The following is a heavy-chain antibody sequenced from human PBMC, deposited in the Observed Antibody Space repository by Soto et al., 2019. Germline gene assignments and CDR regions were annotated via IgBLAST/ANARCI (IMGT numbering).Heavy chain of an antibody. J-gene: IGHJ4*02. Sequence: TGGSLRLSCAASGFTFSGYGMIWVRQAPGKGLEWLSYITSSGNTIYYADSVKGRFTVSRDIAQNSLYLQMNSLRAEDTAVYYCARVGAHADFDFWGQGTLVTVSS. V-gene: IGHV3-48*01. D-gene: IGHD3-16*01. CDR1: GFTFSGYG. CDR3: ARVGAHADFDF. CDR2: ITSSGNTI.